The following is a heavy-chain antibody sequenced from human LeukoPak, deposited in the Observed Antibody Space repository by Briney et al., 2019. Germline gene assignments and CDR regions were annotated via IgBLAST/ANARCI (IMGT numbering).Heavy chain of an antibody. V-gene: IGHV3-30*04. D-gene: IGHD1-26*01. CDR3: ARAGQSRTSVGVNFDN. Sequence: GRSLRLSCAASGFTFSSYAMHWVRQAPGKGLEWVAVISYDGSNKYYADSVKGRFTISRDNSKNTLYLQMNSLRAEDTAVYYCARAGQSRTSVGVNFDNWGQGTLVTVSS. CDR2: ISYDGSNK. CDR1: GFTFSSYA. J-gene: IGHJ4*02.